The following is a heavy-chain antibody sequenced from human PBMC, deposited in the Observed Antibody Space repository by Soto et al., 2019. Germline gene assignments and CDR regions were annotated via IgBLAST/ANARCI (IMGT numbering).Heavy chain of an antibody. J-gene: IGHJ4*02. CDR3: TRISLVGATGGRYFDY. CDR1: GFIFSDHY. V-gene: IGHV3-72*01. Sequence: VQLVESGGGLVQPGGSLRLSCAASGFIFSDHYMDWVRQAPGKGWECVGRIKNKANSYTTEYAASVKGRCTISRDDSKNALYLQMNSLKTEDTAVYYCTRISLVGATGGRYFDYWGQGTLLTVSS. CDR2: IKNKANSYTT. D-gene: IGHD1-26*01.